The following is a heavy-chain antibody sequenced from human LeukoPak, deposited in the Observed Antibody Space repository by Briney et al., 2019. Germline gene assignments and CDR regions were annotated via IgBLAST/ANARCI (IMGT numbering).Heavy chain of an antibody. CDR3: ARDEYYYGSGSYSHYYYGMDV. Sequence: PGGSLKLSCAASGFTVSTNYMSWVRQAPGEGLGWVSVIYSGGSTYYADSVKGRFTISRDNSKNTLYLQMNSLRAEDTAVYYCARDEYYYGSGSYSHYYYGMDVWGQGTTVTVSS. CDR2: IYSGGST. D-gene: IGHD3-10*01. V-gene: IGHV3-53*01. CDR1: GFTVSTNY. J-gene: IGHJ6*02.